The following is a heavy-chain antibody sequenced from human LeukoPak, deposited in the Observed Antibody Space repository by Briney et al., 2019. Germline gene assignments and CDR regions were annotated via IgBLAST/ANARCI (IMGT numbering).Heavy chain of an antibody. CDR1: GFTFSSYA. Sequence: GGSLRLSCAASGFTFSSYAMHWVRQAPGKGLEYVSGIISNGGSTYYGNSVKGRFTISRDNSKNTLYLQMGSLSAEDMAVYFCARGSISYSNHENFDYWGQGTLVTVSS. V-gene: IGHV3-64*01. CDR2: IISNGGST. J-gene: IGHJ4*02. CDR3: ARGSISYSNHENFDY. D-gene: IGHD4-11*01.